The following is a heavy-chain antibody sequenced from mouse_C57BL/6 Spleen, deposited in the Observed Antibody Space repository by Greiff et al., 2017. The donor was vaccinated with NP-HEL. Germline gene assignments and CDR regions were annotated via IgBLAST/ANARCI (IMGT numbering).Heavy chain of an antibody. V-gene: IGHV1-81*01. CDR1: GYTFTSYG. J-gene: IGHJ3*01. Sequence: ESGAELARPGASVKLSCKASGYTFTSYGISWVKQRTGQGLEWIGEIYPRSGNTYYNEKFKGKATLTADKSSSTAYMELRSLTSEDSAVYFCAREGSNSLFAYWGQGTLVTVSA. D-gene: IGHD2-5*01. CDR3: AREGSNSLFAY. CDR2: IYPRSGNT.